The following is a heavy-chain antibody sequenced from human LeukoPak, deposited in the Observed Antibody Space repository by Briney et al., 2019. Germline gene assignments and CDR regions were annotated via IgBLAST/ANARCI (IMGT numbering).Heavy chain of an antibody. CDR2: IIPIFGTA. CDR3: ASQREPNARGDS. V-gene: IGHV1-69*13. CDR1: GGTFSSYA. D-gene: IGHD2-8*01. J-gene: IGHJ4*02. Sequence: SVKVSCKASGGTFSSYAISWVRQAPGQGLEWMGGIIPIFGTANYAQKFQGRVTITADESTSTAYMELSSLRSEDTAVYYCASQREPNARGDSWGQGTLVTVSS.